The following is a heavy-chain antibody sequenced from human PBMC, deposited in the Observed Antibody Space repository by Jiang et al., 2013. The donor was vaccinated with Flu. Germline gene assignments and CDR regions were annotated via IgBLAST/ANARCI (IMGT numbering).Heavy chain of an antibody. CDR2: IYTSGST. V-gene: IGHV4-4*09. CDR3: ARGQGGLLWFGEYYFDY. Sequence: KPSEALSLTCTVSGGSMSSYYWSWIRQPPGKGLEWIGNIYTSGSTNYNPSLKSRVTISVDTSKNQFSLKLSSVTAADTAVFYCARGQGGLLWFGEYYFDYWGQGTLVTVSS. J-gene: IGHJ4*02. CDR1: GGSMSSYY. D-gene: IGHD3-10*01.